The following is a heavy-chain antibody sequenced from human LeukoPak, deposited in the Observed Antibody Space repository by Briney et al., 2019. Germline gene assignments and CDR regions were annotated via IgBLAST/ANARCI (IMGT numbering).Heavy chain of an antibody. CDR3: ARPRDSHSTGYPDY. V-gene: IGHV1-46*01. Sequence: ASVKVSCKASGYTFTSHWMHWVRKAPGQGLEWMGIINPSGGSTSYTQKFQGRVTMTRDTSTSTVYMELSTLRSEDTAVYYCARPRDSHSTGYPDYWGQGTLVTVSS. CDR2: INPSGGST. J-gene: IGHJ4*02. CDR1: GYTFTSHW. D-gene: IGHD3-22*01.